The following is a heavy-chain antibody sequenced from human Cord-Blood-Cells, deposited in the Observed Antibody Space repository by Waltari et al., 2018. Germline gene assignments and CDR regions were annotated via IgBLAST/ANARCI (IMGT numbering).Heavy chain of an antibody. CDR1: GYTFTSYD. CDR3: ARGVNWGWDETVWSDY. V-gene: IGHV1-8*01. D-gene: IGHD7-27*01. J-gene: IGHJ4*02. CDR2: MNPNSGNT. Sequence: QVQLVQSGAEVKKPGASVKVSCKASGYTFTSYDINWVRQATGQGLEWMGWMNPNSGNTGYAQKFQGRVTMTRNTSISTAYMELSSLRSEDTAVYYCARGVNWGWDETVWSDYWGQGTLVTVSS.